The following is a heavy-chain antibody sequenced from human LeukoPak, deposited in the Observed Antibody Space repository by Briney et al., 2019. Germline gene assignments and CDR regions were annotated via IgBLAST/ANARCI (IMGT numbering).Heavy chain of an antibody. CDR3: ARLHDYGDRLDY. CDR1: GGSISSSSYY. V-gene: IGHV4-39*01. J-gene: IGHJ4*02. Sequence: SETLSLTCTVSGGSISSSSYYWGWIRQPPGKGLEWIGSIYYSGSTYYNPSLKSRVTISVDTSKNQFSLKLSSVTAADTAVYYCARLHDYGDRLDYWGQGTLVTVSS. CDR2: IYYSGST. D-gene: IGHD4-17*01.